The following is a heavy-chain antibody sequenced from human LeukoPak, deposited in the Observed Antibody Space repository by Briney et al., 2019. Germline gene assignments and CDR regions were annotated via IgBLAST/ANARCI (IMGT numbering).Heavy chain of an antibody. V-gene: IGHV3-7*01. Sequence: GGSLRLSCVASGFTFNNNWISWVRQAPGKGLEWVANIKQDGSEKYYGDSVRGRFTISRDNVKNSLHLQMSSLRAEDTALYYSAREKAVAFDYLGQGTLVTVSS. CDR2: IKQDGSEK. CDR3: AREKAVAFDY. D-gene: IGHD6-19*01. J-gene: IGHJ4*02. CDR1: GFTFNNNW.